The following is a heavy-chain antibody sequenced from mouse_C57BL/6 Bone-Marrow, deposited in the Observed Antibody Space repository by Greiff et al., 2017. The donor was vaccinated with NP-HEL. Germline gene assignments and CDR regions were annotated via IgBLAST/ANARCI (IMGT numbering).Heavy chain of an antibody. J-gene: IGHJ2*01. Sequence: SGYTFTDYNMDWVKQSHGKSLEWIGDINPNNGGTIYNQKFKGKATLTVDKSSSTAYMELRSLTSEDTAVYYCARSVDYLDYWGQGTTLTVSS. V-gene: IGHV1-18*01. CDR3: ARSVDYLDY. CDR1: GYTFTDYN. CDR2: INPNNGGT.